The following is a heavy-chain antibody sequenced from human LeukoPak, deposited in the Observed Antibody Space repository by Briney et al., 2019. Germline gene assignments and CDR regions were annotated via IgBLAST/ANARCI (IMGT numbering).Heavy chain of an antibody. D-gene: IGHD2-8*02. CDR1: GFTFRNYG. Sequence: GSLRLSCATSGFTFRNYGMHWVRQATGKGLEWVSFIWSDGNNRFYADSVKGRFTISRDNSKNMLYLQMDSLRPEDTAVYYCAKDPGASVSGFHMDVWGKGTTVSVSS. V-gene: IGHV3-30*02. CDR3: AKDPGASVSGFHMDV. J-gene: IGHJ6*03. CDR2: IWSDGNNR.